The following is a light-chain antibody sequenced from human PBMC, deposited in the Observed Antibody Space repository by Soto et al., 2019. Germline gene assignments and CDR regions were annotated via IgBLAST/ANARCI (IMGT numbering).Light chain of an antibody. CDR3: QQYGSSPLYT. CDR2: AAS. Sequence: EIVLTQSPGTLSLSPGERATLSCRASQSVSSSYLAWYQQKPGQAHRLLIYAASSRTAGIPDKFSGSGSGTDFTLTISRLEPEDFAVYYCQQYGSSPLYTFGQGTKLEIK. J-gene: IGKJ2*01. CDR1: QSVSSSY. V-gene: IGKV3-20*01.